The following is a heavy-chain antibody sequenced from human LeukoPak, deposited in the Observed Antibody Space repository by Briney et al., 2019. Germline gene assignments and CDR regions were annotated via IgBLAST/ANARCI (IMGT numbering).Heavy chain of an antibody. CDR3: ARVGQVVTANQGSFDY. D-gene: IGHD2-21*02. CDR1: GYTFTSYG. CDR2: ISAYNGNT. J-gene: IGHJ4*02. V-gene: IGHV1-18*01. Sequence: ASVKVSCKASGYTFTSYGISWVRQAPGQGLEWMGWISAYNGNTNYAQKLQGRVTMTTDTSTRTEYMKLRSLRSDDTAVYYCARVGQVVTANQGSFDYWGQGTLVTVSS.